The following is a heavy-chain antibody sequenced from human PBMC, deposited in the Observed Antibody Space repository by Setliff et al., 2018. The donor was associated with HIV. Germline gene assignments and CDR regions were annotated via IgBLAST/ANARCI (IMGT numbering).Heavy chain of an antibody. J-gene: IGHJ4*02. CDR3: ARAGSAAASPLDY. CDR1: GGSISSGYY. Sequence: PSETLSLTCTVSGGSISSGYYWGWIRQPPGKGLEWIGSIYHSGSTYYNPSLKSRVTISIDTSKNQFSLKLTSVTAADTAVYYCARAGSAAASPLDYWGQGTLVTGSS. D-gene: IGHD6-6*01. CDR2: IYHSGST. V-gene: IGHV4-38-2*02.